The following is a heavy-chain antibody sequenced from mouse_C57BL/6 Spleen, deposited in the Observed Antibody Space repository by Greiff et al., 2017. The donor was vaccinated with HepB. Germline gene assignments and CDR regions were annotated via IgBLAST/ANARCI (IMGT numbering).Heavy chain of an antibody. Sequence: VQLQQPGAELVRPGSSVKLSCKASGYTFTSYWMHWVKQRPIQGLEWIGNIDPSDSETHYNQKFKDKATLTVDKSSSTAYMQLSRLTSEDSAVYYCATPYYDYAMDYWGQGTSVTVSS. CDR1: GYTFTSYW. CDR2: IDPSDSET. CDR3: ATPYYDYAMDY. D-gene: IGHD2-4*01. V-gene: IGHV1-52*01. J-gene: IGHJ4*01.